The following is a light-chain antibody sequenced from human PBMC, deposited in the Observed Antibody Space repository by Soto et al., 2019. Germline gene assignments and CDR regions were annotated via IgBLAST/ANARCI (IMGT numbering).Light chain of an antibody. CDR2: DAS. Sequence: EIVLTQSPGTLSLSPGERATLSCRASQSVSSSYLGWYQQKPGQAPRLLIYDASSRATGIPDRFSGSGSGTDFTLTISRLEPEDFAVYYGQQYGSSLPITFGQGTRLEIK. J-gene: IGKJ5*01. V-gene: IGKV3-20*01. CDR1: QSVSSSY. CDR3: QQYGSSLPIT.